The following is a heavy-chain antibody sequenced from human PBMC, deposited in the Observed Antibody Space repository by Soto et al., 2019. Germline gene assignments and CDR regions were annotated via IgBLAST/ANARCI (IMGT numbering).Heavy chain of an antibody. CDR2: VVGSGET. Sequence: VQLVQSGGGLVQPGESLRLSCAASGFAFRNLAMTWVRQAPGKGLECVSGVVGSGETYYADSVKGRFTISRDISKNTLYLQMNSLRAEDTAVYYCAKDAVYNDGLWVMDHWGQGALVTVSS. V-gene: IGHV3-23*04. D-gene: IGHD2-21*01. CDR3: AKDAVYNDGLWVMDH. CDR1: GFAFRNLA. J-gene: IGHJ4*02.